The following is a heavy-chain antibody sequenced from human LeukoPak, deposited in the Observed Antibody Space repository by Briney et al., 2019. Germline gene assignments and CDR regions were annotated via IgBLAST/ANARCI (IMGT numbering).Heavy chain of an antibody. V-gene: IGHV3-23*01. J-gene: IGHJ6*02. CDR3: TKDNDLIRSGSYYYALDV. Sequence: PGGSLRLSCAASGFTFSSYAMSWVRQAPGKGLEGVSAISGRGGSAYYADSVKGRFTISRDNAKNSLYLQMNNLRVEDTAFYYCTKDNDLIRSGSYYYALDVWGQGTTVTVSS. D-gene: IGHD6-25*01. CDR1: GFTFSSYA. CDR2: ISGRGGSA.